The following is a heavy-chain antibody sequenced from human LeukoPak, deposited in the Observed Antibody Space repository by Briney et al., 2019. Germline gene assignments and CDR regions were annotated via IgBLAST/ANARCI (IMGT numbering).Heavy chain of an antibody. CDR1: GFTFDDYA. CDR3: AKDMSLDYYYYYMDV. Sequence: GRSLRLSCAASGFTFDDYAMDWVRQAPGKGLEWVSGISWDSGSIDYEDSVKGRFTISRDNAKNSLYLQMNSLRAEDTALYYCAKDMSLDYYYYYMDVWVKGTTVTVSS. CDR2: ISWDSGSI. V-gene: IGHV3-9*01. D-gene: IGHD3-16*02. J-gene: IGHJ6*03.